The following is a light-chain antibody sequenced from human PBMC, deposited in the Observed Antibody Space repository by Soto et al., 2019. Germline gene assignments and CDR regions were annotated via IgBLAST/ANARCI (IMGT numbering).Light chain of an antibody. Sequence: DIQMTQSPSTLSASVGDRVTITCRASQSFSKWLAWYQQKPGKAPKLLIYEASKLEGGVPSRFSGSASGAEFTPTISCLQPCDFATYYCQQYSSYPGTFGQGTTVEIK. J-gene: IGKJ1*01. V-gene: IGKV1-5*03. CDR1: QSFSKW. CDR2: EAS. CDR3: QQYSSYPGT.